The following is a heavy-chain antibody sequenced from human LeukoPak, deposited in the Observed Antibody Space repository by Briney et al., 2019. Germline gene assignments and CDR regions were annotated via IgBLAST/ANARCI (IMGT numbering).Heavy chain of an antibody. V-gene: IGHV4-38-2*02. Sequence: SETLSLTCTVSGYSISSGFYWGWIRQPPGKGLEWIGSIFHSGSTYYNPSLKSRVTISVDTSRNQFSLKLTSVTAADTAVYYCARGGVLPRGFDSWGQGTLVTVSS. CDR3: ARGGVLPRGFDS. CDR2: IFHSGST. CDR1: GYSISSGFY. J-gene: IGHJ5*01. D-gene: IGHD3-16*01.